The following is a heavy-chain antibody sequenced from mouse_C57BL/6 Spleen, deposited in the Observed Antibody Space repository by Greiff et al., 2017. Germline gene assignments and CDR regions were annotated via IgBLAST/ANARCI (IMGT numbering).Heavy chain of an antibody. Sequence: DVQLQESGPGLVKPSQSLSLTCSVTGYSITSGYYWNWIRQFPGNKLEWMGYISYDGSNNYNPSLKNRISITRDTSKNQFFLKLNSVTTEDTATYYCARRGFTTVVAEAMDYWGQGTSVTVSS. J-gene: IGHJ4*01. CDR3: ARRGFTTVVAEAMDY. CDR1: GYSITSGYY. V-gene: IGHV3-6*01. CDR2: ISYDGSN. D-gene: IGHD1-1*01.